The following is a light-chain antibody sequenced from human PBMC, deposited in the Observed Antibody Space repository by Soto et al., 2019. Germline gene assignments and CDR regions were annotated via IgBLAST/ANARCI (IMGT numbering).Light chain of an antibody. CDR1: SGSVSTSYY. CDR3: VLYMGSGTVV. V-gene: IGLV8-61*01. Sequence: QAVVTQEPSFSVSPGGTVTLTCGLSSGSVSTSYYPSWYQQTPGQAPRTLIYSTNTRSSGVPDRFSGSILGNKAALTITGAQADDESDYYCVLYMGSGTVVFGGGTMLTVL. CDR2: STN. J-gene: IGLJ2*01.